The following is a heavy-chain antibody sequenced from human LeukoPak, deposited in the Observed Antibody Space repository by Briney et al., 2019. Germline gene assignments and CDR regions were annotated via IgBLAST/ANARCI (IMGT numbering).Heavy chain of an antibody. J-gene: IGHJ3*02. D-gene: IGHD3-22*01. CDR3: ARGDYYDSSGSGAFDI. Sequence: ASVKVSCKASGYTFTSYDINWVRQATGQGLEWMGWMNPNSGNTGYAQKFQGRVTMTRSTSISTAYMELSSLRSEDTAVYYCARGDYYDSSGSGAFDIWGQGTMVTVSS. CDR1: GYTFTSYD. CDR2: MNPNSGNT. V-gene: IGHV1-8*01.